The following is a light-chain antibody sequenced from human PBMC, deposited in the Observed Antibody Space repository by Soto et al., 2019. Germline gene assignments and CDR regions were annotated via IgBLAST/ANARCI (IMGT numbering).Light chain of an antibody. CDR1: SSDVGGYNY. V-gene: IGLV2-14*01. Sequence: QSALIQPASVSGSPGQSITISCTGTSSDVGGYNYVSWYQQHPGKAPKLVIYEVSSRPSGVSNRFSGSKSGNTASLTISGLQADDEADYYCSSYASSRGVFGTGTKLTVL. CDR2: EVS. J-gene: IGLJ1*01. CDR3: SSYASSRGV.